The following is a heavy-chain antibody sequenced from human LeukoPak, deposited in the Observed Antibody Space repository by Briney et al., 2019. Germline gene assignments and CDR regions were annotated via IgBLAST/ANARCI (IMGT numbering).Heavy chain of an antibody. D-gene: IGHD1-1*01. Sequence: GESLQISCEGSGCTFTNFWIGWGRQMPGKGLEWMGIVSPSDSDTRYSPSFQGQVTISADKSITTAYLQWSSLKASDTATYYCVRQPRVHTPDFWGQGTLVTVSS. V-gene: IGHV5-51*01. J-gene: IGHJ4*02. CDR1: GCTFTNFW. CDR3: VRQPRVHTPDF. CDR2: VSPSDSDT.